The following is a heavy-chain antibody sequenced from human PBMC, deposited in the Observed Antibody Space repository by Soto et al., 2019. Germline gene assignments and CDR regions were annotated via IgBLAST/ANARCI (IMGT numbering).Heavy chain of an antibody. Sequence: EVQLLESGGGVVQSGGSLRVSCEVSGFTLSSYAMSWVRQAPGKGLEWVSAISGSGSKTYYAASVKGRFTISRDNSEHTVYLQLNRVRVEDTAVYYCAREVVRGGTTYYYYGLGVWGRGTTVTVSS. CDR1: GFTLSSYA. D-gene: IGHD3-10*01. CDR3: AREVVRGGTTYYYYGLGV. CDR2: ISGSGSKT. V-gene: IGHV3-23*01. J-gene: IGHJ6*02.